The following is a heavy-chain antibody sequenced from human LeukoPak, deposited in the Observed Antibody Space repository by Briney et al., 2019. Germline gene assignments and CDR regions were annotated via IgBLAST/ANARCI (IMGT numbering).Heavy chain of an antibody. CDR2: INPNSGGT. J-gene: IGHJ4*01. CDR3: ARENCSSTSCYSYFDY. V-gene: IGHV1-2*02. CDR1: GYTFTGYY. D-gene: IGHD2-2*02. Sequence: GSVKVSCKASGYTFTGYYMHWVRQAPGQGLEWMGWINPNSGGTNYAQKFQGRVTMTRDTSISTAYMELSRLRSDDTAVYYCARENCSSTSCYSYFDYWGHGTLVTVSS.